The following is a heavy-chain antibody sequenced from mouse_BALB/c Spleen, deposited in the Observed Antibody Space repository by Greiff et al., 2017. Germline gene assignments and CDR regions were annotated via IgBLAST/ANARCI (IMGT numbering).Heavy chain of an antibody. V-gene: IGHV1-26*01. J-gene: IGHJ1*01. CDR2: VNPNNGGT. Sequence: VQLQQSGPELVKPGASVKISCKASGYTFTDYYMNWVKQSHGKSLEWIGLVNPNNGGTSYNQKFKGKATLTVDKSSSTAYMELRSLTSEDSAVYYCARAFLPYFDVWGAGTTVTVSS. CDR3: ARAFLPYFDV. CDR1: GYTFTDYY.